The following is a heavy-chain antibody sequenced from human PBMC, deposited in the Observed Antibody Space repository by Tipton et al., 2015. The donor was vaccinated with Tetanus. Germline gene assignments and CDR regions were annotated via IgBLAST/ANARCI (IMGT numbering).Heavy chain of an antibody. CDR2: ISPFTGDT. V-gene: IGHV1-18*01. CDR3: ARDRAVPVQAYGTDV. Sequence: QVQLVQSGAEVKKPGASVKVSCKASGYTFTHYGISRERQAPGQGLEWVGWISPFTGDTGYAQNLQDRLILTTDTSTATAYVEVRSLTSDETAVYYCARDRAVPVQAYGTDVWGQGTSVTVSS. J-gene: IGHJ6*02. D-gene: IGHD6-19*01. CDR1: GYTFTHYG.